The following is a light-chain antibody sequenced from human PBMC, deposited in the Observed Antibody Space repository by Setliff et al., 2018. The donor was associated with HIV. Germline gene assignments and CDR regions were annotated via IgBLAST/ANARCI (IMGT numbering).Light chain of an antibody. J-gene: IGLJ1*01. V-gene: IGLV2-11*01. CDR1: SSDVGVYNY. Sequence: QSALTQPRSVSGSPGQSVTISCTGTSSDVGVYNYVSWYQQHPGKAPKLMIYDVSERPSGVPDRFSGSKSGNTTSLTISGLQAEGEADYYCCSYAGRYTYVFGTGTKVTVL. CDR2: DVS. CDR3: CSYAGRYTYV.